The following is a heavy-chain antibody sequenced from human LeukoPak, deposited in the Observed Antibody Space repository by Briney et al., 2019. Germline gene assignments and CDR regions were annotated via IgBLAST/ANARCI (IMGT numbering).Heavy chain of an antibody. J-gene: IGHJ6*03. V-gene: IGHV3-21*01. Sequence: GGSLRLSCAASGFTFSSYSMNWVRQAPGKGLEWVSSISSSSSYIYYADSVKGRFTISRDNAKNSLYVQMNSLRAEDTAVYYCAREEQWLVRPHYYYYYMDVWGKGTTVTVSS. D-gene: IGHD6-19*01. CDR1: GFTFSSYS. CDR3: AREEQWLVRPHYYYYYMDV. CDR2: ISSSSSYI.